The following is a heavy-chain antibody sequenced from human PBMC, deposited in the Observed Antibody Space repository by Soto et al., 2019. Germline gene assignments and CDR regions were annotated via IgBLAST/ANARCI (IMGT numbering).Heavy chain of an antibody. CDR1: GASMNSHH. D-gene: IGHD6-13*01. CDR3: ARDQGVAAAGITWFDP. Sequence: PSETLSLPCTLPGASMNSHHWTWIRQPAGKGLEWIGHIHSSGSTNYNPSLKRRVTMSVDTSKNQFSLRLMSLTAAYTAVYYCARDQGVAAAGITWFDPWGQGSLVTVSS. CDR2: IHSSGST. J-gene: IGHJ5*02. V-gene: IGHV4-4*07.